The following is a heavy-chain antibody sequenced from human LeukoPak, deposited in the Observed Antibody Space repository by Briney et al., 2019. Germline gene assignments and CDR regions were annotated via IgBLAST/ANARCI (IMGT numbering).Heavy chain of an antibody. CDR3: ARDSRYSSSFGDY. Sequence: ASVKVSCKASGYTFTGYYMHWVRQAPGQGLEWMGWINPNSGGTNYAQKFQGRVTMTRDTSISTAYMELSRLRSDDTAVYYCARDSRYSSSFGDYWGQGTLVTVSS. J-gene: IGHJ4*02. D-gene: IGHD6-6*01. V-gene: IGHV1-2*02. CDR1: GYTFTGYY. CDR2: INPNSGGT.